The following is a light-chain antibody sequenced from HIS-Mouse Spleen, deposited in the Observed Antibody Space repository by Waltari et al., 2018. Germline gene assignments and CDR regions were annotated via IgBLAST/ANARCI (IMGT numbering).Light chain of an antibody. V-gene: IGKV3-11*01. CDR2: EAS. CDR1: QSVSSY. Sequence: EIVLTQSPATLSLSPGDGASLSCRASQSVSSYFAWYQQKPGQAPRLLSYEASNRATGIPARFSGSGSETDFTLTISSLEPEDFAVYYCQQRSNWPTFGGGTKVEIK. CDR3: QQRSNWPT. J-gene: IGKJ4*01.